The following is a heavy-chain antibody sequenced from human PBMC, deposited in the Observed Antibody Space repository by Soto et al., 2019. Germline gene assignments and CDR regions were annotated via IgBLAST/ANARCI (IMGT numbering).Heavy chain of an antibody. CDR1: GFPFSSYW. V-gene: IGHV3-74*01. D-gene: IGHD3-9*01. CDR3: AREYYVILTGYYTDY. Sequence: EVQLVESGGDLVQRGGSLRLSCAASGFPFSSYWMHWVRHTPGKVLDWVARISGDGVTTYYADSVTGRFTVSRDNAKNTLSLQISGLRAADTAVYYCAREYYVILTGYYTDYWGQGTKVSVS. CDR2: ISGDGVTT. J-gene: IGHJ4*02.